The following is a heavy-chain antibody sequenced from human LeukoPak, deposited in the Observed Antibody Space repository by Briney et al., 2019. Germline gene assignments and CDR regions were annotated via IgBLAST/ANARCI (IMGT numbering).Heavy chain of an antibody. D-gene: IGHD6-13*01. J-gene: IGHJ4*02. Sequence: SETLSLTCAVYGGSFSGYYWSWIRQPPGKGLEWIGEINHSGSTNYNPSLKSRVTISVDTSKNQFSLKLSSVTAADTAVYYCAREGGYSSSWYSGGDYWGQGTLVTVSS. CDR2: INHSGST. CDR1: GGSFSGYY. V-gene: IGHV4-34*01. CDR3: AREGGYSSSWYSGGDY.